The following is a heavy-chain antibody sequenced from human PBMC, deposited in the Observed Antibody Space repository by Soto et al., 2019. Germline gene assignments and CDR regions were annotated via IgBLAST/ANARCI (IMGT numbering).Heavy chain of an antibody. CDR2: IYYSGRT. Sequence: SDPLSLTCTVSGGSITSYYWSCIRQPPGKGLEWIGYIYYSGRTNYNPSLKSRVTISVDTSKNQFSLKVSSLTAADTAVYYCATVREGYWGQGTLVTVS. CDR3: ATVREGY. CDR1: GGSITSYY. D-gene: IGHD1-26*01. J-gene: IGHJ4*02. V-gene: IGHV4-59*01.